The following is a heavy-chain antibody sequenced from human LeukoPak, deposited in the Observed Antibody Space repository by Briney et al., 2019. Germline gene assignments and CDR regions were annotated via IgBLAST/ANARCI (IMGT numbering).Heavy chain of an antibody. CDR3: ARDRLDSGSYFSGPLDY. CDR1: GFTFSSYA. D-gene: IGHD1-26*01. CDR2: ISYDGSNK. J-gene: IGHJ4*02. Sequence: GGSLRLSCAASGFTFSSYAMSWVRQAPGKGLEWVAVISYDGSNKYYADSVKGRFTISRDNSKNTLYLQMNSLRAEDTAVYYCARDRLDSGSYFSGPLDYWGQGTLVTVSS. V-gene: IGHV3-30*04.